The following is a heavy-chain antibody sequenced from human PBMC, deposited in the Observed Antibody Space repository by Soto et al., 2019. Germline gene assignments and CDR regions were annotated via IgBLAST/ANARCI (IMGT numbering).Heavy chain of an antibody. V-gene: IGHV1-2*02. CDR1: GYTFTGYY. J-gene: IGHJ6*02. D-gene: IGHD1-7*01. CDR2: INPNSGGT. Sequence: GASVKVSCKASGYTFTGYYMHWVRHAPGQGLEWMGWINPNSGGTNYAQKFQGRVTMTRDTSISTAYMELSRLRSDDTAVYYCARVRRSTGTTYYYYGMDVWGQGTTVTVSS. CDR3: ARVRRSTGTTYYYYGMDV.